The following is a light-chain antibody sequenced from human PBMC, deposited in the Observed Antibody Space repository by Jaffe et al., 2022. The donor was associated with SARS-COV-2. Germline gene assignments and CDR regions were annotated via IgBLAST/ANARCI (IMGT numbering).Light chain of an antibody. V-gene: IGLV2-8*01. J-gene: IGLJ2*01. CDR2: EVN. Sequence: QSALTQPPSASGSPGQSVTISCTGTSSDVGGYKYVSWYQHHPGKAPKVMIYEVNKRPSGVPDRFSGSKSGNTASLTVSGLQAEDEADYYCTSYAGGNNLVFGGGTKLTVL. CDR1: SSDVGGYKY. CDR3: TSYAGGNNLV.